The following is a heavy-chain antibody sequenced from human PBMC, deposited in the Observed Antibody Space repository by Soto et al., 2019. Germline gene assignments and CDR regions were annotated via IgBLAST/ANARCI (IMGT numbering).Heavy chain of an antibody. Sequence: QVQLQESGPGLVKPSQTLSLTCTVSGGSISSGGYYWSWIRQHPGKGLEWIGHIYDSGTAYYSPSLGSRVTLSVDTSKNQFSLKLSSVTAADTAVYYCASYCGGDCSGYWGQGTLVTVSS. CDR1: GGSISSGGYY. CDR3: ASYCGGDCSGY. V-gene: IGHV4-31*03. D-gene: IGHD2-21*02. J-gene: IGHJ4*02. CDR2: IYDSGTA.